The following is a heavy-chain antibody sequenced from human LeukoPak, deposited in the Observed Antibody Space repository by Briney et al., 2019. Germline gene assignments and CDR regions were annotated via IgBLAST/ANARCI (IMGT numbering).Heavy chain of an antibody. D-gene: IGHD1-14*01. CDR1: GLTLSSYA. V-gene: IGHV3-23*01. CDR2: ISGGGGTI. CDR3: AKNRGALNYMDV. Sequence: QPGLSLRLSCAASGLTLSSYAKTWARQAPGKGLEWVSGISGGGGTIDYAGAVKGRFTNTRENSKSTLYLQRYSLRAEDTAVYYCAKNRGALNYMDVWGKGATVTGSS. J-gene: IGHJ6*03.